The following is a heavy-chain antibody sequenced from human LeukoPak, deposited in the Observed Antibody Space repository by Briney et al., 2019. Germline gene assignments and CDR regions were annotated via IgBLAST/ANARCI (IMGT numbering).Heavy chain of an antibody. D-gene: IGHD2-15*01. Sequence: GESLKISCKGSGYGFTNYWIAWVRQMPGKGLEWMGIINPDDSDTRYSPSFQGQVTISADKSITTAYLQWSGLKTSDTAIYYRVRHCVAGGSCYDYWGQGALVTVSS. CDR3: VRHCVAGGSCYDY. CDR2: INPDDSDT. V-gene: IGHV5-51*01. CDR1: GYGFTNYW. J-gene: IGHJ4*02.